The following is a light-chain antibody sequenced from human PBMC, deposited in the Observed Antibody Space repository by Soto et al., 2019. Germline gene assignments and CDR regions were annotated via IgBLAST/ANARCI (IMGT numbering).Light chain of an antibody. CDR2: GAS. J-gene: IGKJ1*01. CDR1: QSVSSNY. CDR3: QQCANSPPT. V-gene: IGKV3-20*01. Sequence: EILLTQSPGSLSLSPGERATLSCRASQSVSSNYLAWYQQKPGQAPRLLIYGASCRATDIPDRFSGSESGTDFTHTISSLEPEDFAVYYCQQCANSPPTFGQGTKLEIK.